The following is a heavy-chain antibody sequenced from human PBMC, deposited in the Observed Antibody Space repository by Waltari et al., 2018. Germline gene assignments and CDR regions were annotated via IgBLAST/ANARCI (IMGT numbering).Heavy chain of an antibody. J-gene: IGHJ4*02. CDR2: IIANSGGT. Sequence: QVQLVQSGAEVKEPGASVKVSCKASGYTFTDSNIHWMRQAPGQGLEWVGRIIANSGGTSYAQRFQGRVTMTRDTSLSTAYMELTSLRSDDTAMYYCARGTDYWGQGTLVTVSS. V-gene: IGHV1-2*06. CDR3: ARGTDY. CDR1: GYTFTDSN.